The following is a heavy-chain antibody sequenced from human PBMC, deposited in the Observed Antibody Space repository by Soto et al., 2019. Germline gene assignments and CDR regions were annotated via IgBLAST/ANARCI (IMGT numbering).Heavy chain of an antibody. CDR2: INSDGSST. D-gene: IGHD3-3*01. CDR3: ARLIMIFGVAPYSRFDS. CDR1: GFTFSSYA. V-gene: IGHV3-74*01. J-gene: IGHJ5*01. Sequence: HPGGSLRLSCAASGFTFSSYAMSWVRQAPGKGLEWVSRINSDGSSTSYADSVKGRFTISRDNAKNTLYLQMNSLRAEDTAVYYCARLIMIFGVAPYSRFDSWGQGTLLTVSS.